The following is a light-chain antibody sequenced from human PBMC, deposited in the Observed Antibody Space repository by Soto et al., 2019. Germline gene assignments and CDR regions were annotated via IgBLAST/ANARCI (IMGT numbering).Light chain of an antibody. V-gene: IGLV2-14*01. CDR2: DVS. CDR3: SSYTSSSSRLV. Sequence: QSALTQPASVSGSPGQWITISCTGTSSDVGGYNYVSWYQQHPGKAPKLMIFDVSNRPSGLPNRFSGSKSGTTASLTISGLQAEDEADYYCSSYTSSSSRLVFGGGTKRTVL. CDR1: SSDVGGYNY. J-gene: IGLJ2*01.